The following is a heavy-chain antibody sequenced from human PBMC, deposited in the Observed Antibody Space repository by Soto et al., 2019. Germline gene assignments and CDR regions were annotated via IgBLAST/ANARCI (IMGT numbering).Heavy chain of an antibody. CDR3: ARASSTGTTHPYYYYYGMDV. CDR2: IIPIFGTA. Sequence: ASVKVSCKASGGTFSSYAISWVRQAPGQGLEWMGGIIPIFGTANYAQKFQGRVTITADKSTSTAYMELSSLRSEDTAVYYCARASSTGTTHPYYYYYGMDVWGRGTTVTVS. V-gene: IGHV1-69*06. D-gene: IGHD1-7*01. J-gene: IGHJ6*02. CDR1: GGTFSSYA.